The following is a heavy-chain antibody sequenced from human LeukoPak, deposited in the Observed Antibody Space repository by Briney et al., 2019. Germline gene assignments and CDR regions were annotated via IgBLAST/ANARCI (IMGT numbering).Heavy chain of an antibody. J-gene: IGHJ3*01. CDR3: AKEEMPHAFDL. D-gene: IGHD5-24*01. CDR2: ISGPGPST. CDR1: GFSFRRYA. V-gene: IGHV3-23*01. Sequence: GGSLRLSCAASGFSFRRYAMNWVRQAPGRGLEWVAVISGPGPSTVYADSVKGRFNISRDNSKNTLFLQLDSLRVEDRAIYYCAKEEMPHAFDLWGQGRMVTVSS.